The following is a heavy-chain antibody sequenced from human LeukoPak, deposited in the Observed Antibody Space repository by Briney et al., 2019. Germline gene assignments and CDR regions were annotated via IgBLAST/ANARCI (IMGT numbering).Heavy chain of an antibody. D-gene: IGHD3-22*01. CDR3: ARRTYYYDSSGYFGVWAFDN. J-gene: IGHJ3*02. CDR1: GFTFSSYW. CDR2: IKQDGSEK. Sequence: GGSLRLSCAASGFTFSSYWMSWVRQAPGKGLEWVANIKQDGSEKYYVDSVKGRFTISRDNAKNSLYLQMNSLRAEDTAVYYCARRTYYYDSSGYFGVWAFDNWGQGTMVTVSS. V-gene: IGHV3-7*01.